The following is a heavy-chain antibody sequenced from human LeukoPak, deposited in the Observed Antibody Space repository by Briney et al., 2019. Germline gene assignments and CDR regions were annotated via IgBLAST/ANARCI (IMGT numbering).Heavy chain of an antibody. CDR3: ARGYIAAAGIFDY. J-gene: IGHJ4*02. Sequence: GRSLRLSCAASGFTFNTFGMHWVRQAPGKGLEWVAVIWSDGSYKYYADSVKGRFTISRDDSKNTLYLEMNSLRAEDTAVYYCARGYIAAAGIFDYWGQGTLVTVSS. V-gene: IGHV3-33*01. CDR1: GFTFNTFG. CDR2: IWSDGSYK. D-gene: IGHD6-13*01.